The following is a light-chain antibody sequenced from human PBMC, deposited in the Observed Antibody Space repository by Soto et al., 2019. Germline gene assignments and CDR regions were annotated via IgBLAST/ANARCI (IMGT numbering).Light chain of an antibody. CDR3: QQYNNWPPQIT. CDR2: GAS. Sequence: EIVVTQSPATLSVSPGERATLSCRVRQNVSSNSAWYQQKPGQAPRLLIYGASTRATGIPARFSGSGSGTEFTLTISSLQSDDFVVYYCQQYNNWPPQITFGQGTRLEIK. CDR1: QNVSSN. J-gene: IGKJ5*01. V-gene: IGKV3-15*01.